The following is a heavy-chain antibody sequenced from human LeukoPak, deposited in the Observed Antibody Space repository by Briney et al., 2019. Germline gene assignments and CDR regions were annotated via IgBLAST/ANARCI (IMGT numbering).Heavy chain of an antibody. J-gene: IGHJ4*02. D-gene: IGHD3-22*01. Sequence: ASVKVSCKASGYTFTSYGISWVRQAPGQGLEWMGWISAYNGNTNYAQKLQGRVTMTTDTSTSTAYMELGSLRSDDTAVYYCARDNKPLLPPYYFDYWGQGTLVTVSS. CDR1: GYTFTSYG. CDR2: ISAYNGNT. V-gene: IGHV1-18*01. CDR3: ARDNKPLLPPYYFDY.